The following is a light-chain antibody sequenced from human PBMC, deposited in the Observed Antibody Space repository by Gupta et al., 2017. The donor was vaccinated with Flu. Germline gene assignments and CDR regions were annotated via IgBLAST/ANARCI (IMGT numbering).Light chain of an antibody. V-gene: IGKV1-39*01. Sequence: VGDRVTITCRASENIRNYLNWYQQKPGKAPKLLIHAASSLQSGVPSRFSGGGSGTDFTLTISSLQPEDFATYYWQQSYSTWTFGQGTKVEIK. CDR3: QQSYSTWT. CDR2: AAS. CDR1: ENIRNY. J-gene: IGKJ1*01.